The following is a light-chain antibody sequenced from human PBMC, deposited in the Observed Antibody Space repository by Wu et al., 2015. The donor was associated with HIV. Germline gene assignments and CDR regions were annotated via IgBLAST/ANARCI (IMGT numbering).Light chain of an antibody. V-gene: IGKV3-20*01. J-gene: IGKJ2*01. CDR3: QQYNNWPPYT. Sequence: IVLTQSPGTLSLSPGETATLSCRASQSVRNNYLAWFQQKPGQAPRLLIYGAYSRATGIPDRFSGSGSGTEFTLTISSMQSEDFAVYYCQQYNNWPPYTFGLGDQAGDQT. CDR2: GAY. CDR1: QSVRNNY.